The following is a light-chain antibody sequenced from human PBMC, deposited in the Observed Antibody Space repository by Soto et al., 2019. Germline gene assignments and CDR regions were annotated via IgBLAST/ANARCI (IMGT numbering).Light chain of an antibody. CDR1: QSVSSK. Sequence: EIEMTQYPATLSVSPGERATLSCRASQSVSSKLAWSQQKPGQAPRLLIYGASTRATGIPARISGSGSGTEFTLTITSLQSEDFAVYYCQQYNKWRTFGQGTKVDIK. CDR3: QQYNKWRT. J-gene: IGKJ1*01. CDR2: GAS. V-gene: IGKV3-15*01.